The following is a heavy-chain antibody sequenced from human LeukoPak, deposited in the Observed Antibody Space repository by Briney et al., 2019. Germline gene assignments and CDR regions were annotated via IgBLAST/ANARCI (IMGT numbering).Heavy chain of an antibody. D-gene: IGHD2-2*01. Sequence: GESLKISCKGSGYSFTSYWIGWVRQMPGKGLEWMGIIYPGDSDTRYSPSFQGQVTISADKSISTAYLQWSSLKASDTAMYYCARRRLGYCSTSCHNWFDPWGQGTLVTVSS. V-gene: IGHV5-51*01. CDR2: IYPGDSDT. J-gene: IGHJ5*02. CDR1: GYSFTSYW. CDR3: ARRRLGYCSTSCHNWFDP.